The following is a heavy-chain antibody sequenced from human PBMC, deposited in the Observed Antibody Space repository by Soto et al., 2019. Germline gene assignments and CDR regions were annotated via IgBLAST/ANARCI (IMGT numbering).Heavy chain of an antibody. D-gene: IGHD3-3*01. Sequence: PGVSLRLSWAASGFTFSNYWMTWVSQAPGKGLEWVANINLDGREKYYVDSVKGRFTISRDNAKNSLSLQMNSLRAEDSAVYYCARDDFGSDLDYWGKGPLVTVSS. CDR3: ARDDFGSDLDY. V-gene: IGHV3-7*01. CDR2: INLDGREK. CDR1: GFTFSNYW. J-gene: IGHJ4*02.